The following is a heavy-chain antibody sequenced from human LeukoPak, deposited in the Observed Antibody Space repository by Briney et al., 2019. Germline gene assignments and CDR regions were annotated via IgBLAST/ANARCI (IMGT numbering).Heavy chain of an antibody. V-gene: IGHV4-4*07. CDR2: IYSSGST. CDR1: GGSISN. CDR3: ARVAVFGVVSSDYYYYYMDV. J-gene: IGHJ6*03. Sequence: SETLSLTCTVSGGSISNWSWIRQPAGKGLEWIGRIYSSGSTNYNPSLKSRVTMSVDTSKNQFSLRLSSVTAADTAVYYCARVAVFGVVSSDYYYYYMDVWGKGTTVTVSS. D-gene: IGHD3-3*01.